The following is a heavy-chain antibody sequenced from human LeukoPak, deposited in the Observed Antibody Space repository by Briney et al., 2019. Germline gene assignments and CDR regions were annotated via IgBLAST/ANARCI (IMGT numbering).Heavy chain of an antibody. V-gene: IGHV4-34*01. J-gene: IGHJ6*02. CDR1: GGSFSGYY. CDR2: INHSGST. Sequence: KPSETLSLTCAVYGGSFSGYYWSWIRQPPRKGLEWIGEINHSGSTNYNPSLKSRVTISVDTSKNQFSLKLSSVTAADTAVYYCARAWRGSYSSGWYGLYYYYGMDVWGQGTTVTVSS. D-gene: IGHD6-19*01. CDR3: ARAWRGSYSSGWYGLYYYYGMDV.